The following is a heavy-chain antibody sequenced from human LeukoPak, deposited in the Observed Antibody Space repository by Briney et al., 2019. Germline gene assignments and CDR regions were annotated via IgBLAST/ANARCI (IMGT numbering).Heavy chain of an antibody. CDR3: ARERITIFGVVPPYYYYGMDV. J-gene: IGHJ6*02. CDR1: GGTFSSYA. V-gene: IGHV1-69*13. Sequence: ASVKVSCKASGGTFSSYAISWVRQAPGQGLEWMGGIIPIFGTANYAQKFQGRVTITADESTSTAYMELSSLRSEDTAVYYCARERITIFGVVPPYYYYGMDVWGQGTTVTVSS. D-gene: IGHD3-3*01. CDR2: IIPIFGTA.